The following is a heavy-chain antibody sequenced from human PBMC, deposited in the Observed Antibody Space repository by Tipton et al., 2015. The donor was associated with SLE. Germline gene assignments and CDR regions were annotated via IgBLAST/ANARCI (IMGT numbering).Heavy chain of an antibody. Sequence: SLRLSCAASGFTFSSYGMHWVRQAPGKGLEWVAVIWYDGSNKYYADSVKGRFTISRDNSKNTLYLQMNSLRAEDTAVYYCARDPFPRGVAPSGFDPWGQGTLVTVSS. CDR1: GFTFSSYG. CDR3: ARDPFPRGVAPSGFDP. D-gene: IGHD3-3*01. J-gene: IGHJ5*02. V-gene: IGHV3-33*01. CDR2: IWYDGSNK.